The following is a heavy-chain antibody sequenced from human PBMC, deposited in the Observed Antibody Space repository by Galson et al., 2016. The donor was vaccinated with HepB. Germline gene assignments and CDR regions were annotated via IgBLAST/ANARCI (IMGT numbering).Heavy chain of an antibody. CDR1: GFTFSRHS. V-gene: IGHV3-23*01. Sequence: SLRLSCAASGFTFSRHSMSWVRQAPGKGLEWVSGTGVDGGPTFYAESVKGRFIISKDMSKNTLSLQMNSLRADDTAVYYCARDRGDFGSALDYWGLGTLVTVAS. CDR2: TGVDGGPT. CDR3: ARDRGDFGSALDY. J-gene: IGHJ4*02. D-gene: IGHD3-16*01.